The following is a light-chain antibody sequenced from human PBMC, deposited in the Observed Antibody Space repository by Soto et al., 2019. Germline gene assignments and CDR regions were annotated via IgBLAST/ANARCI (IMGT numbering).Light chain of an antibody. CDR2: SAS. Sequence: DIQLTQSPSFLSASVGDTVTITCRASQGMSTYLAWYQQKPGKAPKLLIHSASTLQSGVPPRFSGSGSGTEFTLTISSLQPDDSGIYYCQQLNGYQLAFGGGTNVEIK. CDR1: QGMSTY. V-gene: IGKV1-9*01. CDR3: QQLNGYQLA. J-gene: IGKJ4*01.